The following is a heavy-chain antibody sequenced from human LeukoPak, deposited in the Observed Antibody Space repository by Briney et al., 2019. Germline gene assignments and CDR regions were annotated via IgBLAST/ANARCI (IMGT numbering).Heavy chain of an antibody. CDR3: ARRNRGRKDYFDY. CDR2: IYYSGST. D-gene: IGHD1-14*01. J-gene: IGHJ4*02. CDR1: GVSISSSSYY. Sequence: SETLSLTCTVSGVSISSSSYYWGWIRQPPGKGLEWIGSIYYSGSTYYNPSLKSRVTISVDTSKNQFSLKLSSVTAADTAVYYCARRNRGRKDYFDYWGQGTLVTVSS. V-gene: IGHV4-39*01.